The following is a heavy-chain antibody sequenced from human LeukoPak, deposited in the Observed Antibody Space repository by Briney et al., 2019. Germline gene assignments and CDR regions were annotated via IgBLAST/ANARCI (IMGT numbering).Heavy chain of an antibody. J-gene: IGHJ6*04. CDR2: ISGSGGST. CDR3: AKGGVLYYYDSSGTTTFDV. V-gene: IGHV3-23*01. Sequence: GGSLRLSCAASGFTFSSYAMSWVRQAPGKGLEWVSAISGSGGSTYYADSVKGRFTISRDNSKNTLYLQMNSLRAEDTAVYYCAKGGVLYYYDSSGTTTFDVWGKGTTVTVSS. CDR1: GFTFSSYA. D-gene: IGHD3-22*01.